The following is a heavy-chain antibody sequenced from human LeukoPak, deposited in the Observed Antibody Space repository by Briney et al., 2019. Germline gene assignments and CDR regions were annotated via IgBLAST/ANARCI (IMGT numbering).Heavy chain of an antibody. Sequence: SETLSLTCTVSGGSISSYYWSWIRQPAGKGLEWIGRIYTSGCTNYNPSLKSRVTMSVDTSKNQFSLKLSSVTAADTAVYYCARVDSLRSSDAFDIWGQGTMVTVSS. V-gene: IGHV4-4*07. J-gene: IGHJ3*02. CDR1: GGSISSYY. CDR2: IYTSGCT. CDR3: ARVDSLRSSDAFDI. D-gene: IGHD3-10*01.